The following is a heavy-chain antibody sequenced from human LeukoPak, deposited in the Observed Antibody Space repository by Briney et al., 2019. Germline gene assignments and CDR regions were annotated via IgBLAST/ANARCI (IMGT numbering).Heavy chain of an antibody. CDR3: ARARITMIVVVPWSY. J-gene: IGHJ4*02. D-gene: IGHD3-22*01. CDR2: MNPNSGNT. V-gene: IGHV1-8*03. Sequence: ASVKVSCKASGYTFTIYDINWVRQATGQGLEWMGWMNPNSGNTGYAQKFQGRVTITRNTSISTAYMELSSLRSEDTAVYYCARARITMIVVVPWSYWGQGTLVTVSS. CDR1: GYTFTIYD.